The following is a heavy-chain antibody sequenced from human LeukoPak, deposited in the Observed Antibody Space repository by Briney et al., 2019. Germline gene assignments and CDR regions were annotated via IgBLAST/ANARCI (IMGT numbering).Heavy chain of an antibody. CDR1: GGSFSGYY. Sequence: PSETLSLTCAVYGGSFSGYYWGWIRQPPGKGLEWIRSIYHSGSTYYNPSLKSRVTISVDTSKNQFSLKLSSVTAADTAVYYCAREIRKYRDYGDYAFYYYYYYYMDVWGKGTTVTVSS. CDR3: AREIRKYRDYGDYAFYYYYYYYMDV. CDR2: IYHSGST. D-gene: IGHD4-17*01. V-gene: IGHV4-38-2*02. J-gene: IGHJ6*03.